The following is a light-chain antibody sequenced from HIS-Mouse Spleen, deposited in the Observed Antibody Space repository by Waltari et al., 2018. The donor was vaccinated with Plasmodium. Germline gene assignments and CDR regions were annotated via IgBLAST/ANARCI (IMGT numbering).Light chain of an antibody. Sequence: QSALTQPPSASGSPGQSVPISCTGPSSDLVCYNHSSWYQQHPGKAPKLMSYEVSRRPSGVPDRFSGSKSGNTASLTVSGLQAEDEADYYCSSYAGSNNLVFGGGTKLTVL. CDR1: SSDLVCYNH. CDR3: SSYAGSNNLV. CDR2: EVS. J-gene: IGLJ2*01. V-gene: IGLV2-8*01.